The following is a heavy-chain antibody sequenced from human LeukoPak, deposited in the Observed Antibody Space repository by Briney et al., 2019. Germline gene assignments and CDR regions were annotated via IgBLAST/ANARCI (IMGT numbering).Heavy chain of an antibody. CDR3: ARATYSFDSSGYTLGY. V-gene: IGHV4-59*01. D-gene: IGHD3-22*01. J-gene: IGHJ4*02. CDR2: IYYSGST. Sequence: PSETLSLTCTVSGGSISSYYWSWIRQPPGKGLEWIGYIYYSGSTNYNPSLKSRVTISVDTSKNQFSLKLSSVTAADTAVYYCARATYSFDSSGYTLGYWGQGTLVTVSS. CDR1: GGSISSYY.